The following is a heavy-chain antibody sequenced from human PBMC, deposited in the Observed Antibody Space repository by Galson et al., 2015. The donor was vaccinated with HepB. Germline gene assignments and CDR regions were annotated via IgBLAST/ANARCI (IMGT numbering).Heavy chain of an antibody. CDR3: ATEGYYDFWSGYLNYYYYGMDV. V-gene: IGHV1-2*06. D-gene: IGHD3-3*01. J-gene: IGHJ6*02. Sequence: SVKVSCKASGYTFTGYYMHWVRQAPGQGLEWMGRINPNSGGTNYAQKFQGRVTMTRDTSISTAYMELSRLRSDDTAVYYCATEGYYDFWSGYLNYYYYGMDVWGQGTTVTVSS. CDR1: GYTFTGYY. CDR2: INPNSGGT.